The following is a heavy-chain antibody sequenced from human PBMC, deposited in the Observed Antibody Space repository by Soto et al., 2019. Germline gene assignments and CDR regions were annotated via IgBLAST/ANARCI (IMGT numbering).Heavy chain of an antibody. CDR1: GFTFSSYS. V-gene: IGHV3-21*01. CDR2: ISSSSSYI. D-gene: IGHD3-16*01. J-gene: IGHJ6*02. CDR3: ARGGSIGGMDV. Sequence: PGGSLRLSCAASGFTFSSYSMNWVRQAPGKGLEWVSFISSSSSYIYYADSVKGRFTISRDNAKNSLYLQMNSLRAEDTAVYYCARGGSIGGMDVWGQGTTVTVSS.